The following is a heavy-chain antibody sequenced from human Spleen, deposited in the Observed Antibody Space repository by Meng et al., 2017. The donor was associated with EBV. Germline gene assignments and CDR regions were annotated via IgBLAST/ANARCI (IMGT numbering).Heavy chain of an antibody. Sequence: EVWLVEAGGGLVQSGGCLRLPCAASGFTFSCYAMNWVRQAPGKGLEWVSVISGSGTLEYADSVKGRFTISRDNSRNTLYLQMNSLRVEDTAVYFCSRDLAGSYDDWGQGTLVTVSS. CDR3: SRDLAGSYDD. CDR2: ISGSGTL. J-gene: IGHJ4*02. V-gene: IGHV3-23*04. D-gene: IGHD6-25*01. CDR1: GFTFSCYA.